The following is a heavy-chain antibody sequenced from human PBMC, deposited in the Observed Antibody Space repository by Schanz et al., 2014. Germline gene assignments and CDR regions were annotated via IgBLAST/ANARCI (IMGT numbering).Heavy chain of an antibody. V-gene: IGHV3-48*01. CDR1: GFTFSSHW. CDR2: ITGTGTV. D-gene: IGHD2-15*01. CDR3: AKTPREYCNYDNCPNWFDS. J-gene: IGHJ5*01. Sequence: EVQLVESGGGLVKPGGSLRLSCAASGFTFSSHWMHWVRQAPGKGLEWISYITGTGTVMYADSVKGRFTISRDNSKNTLYLQMNSLRAEDTAVYYCAKTPREYCNYDNCPNWFDSWGQGTLXTASS.